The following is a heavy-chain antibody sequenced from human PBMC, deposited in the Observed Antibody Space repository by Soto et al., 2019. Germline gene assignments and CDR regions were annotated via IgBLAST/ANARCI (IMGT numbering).Heavy chain of an antibody. CDR3: ASGPVFKGYCTNGVCYLFDY. CDR1: GGTFSSYA. V-gene: IGHV1-69*13. J-gene: IGHJ4*02. D-gene: IGHD2-8*01. Sequence: SVKVSCKASGGTFSSYAISCVRQAPGQGLEWMGGIIPIFGTANYAQKFQGRVTITADESTSTAYMELSSLRSEDTAVYYCASGPVFKGYCTNGVCYLFDYWGQGTLVTVPQ. CDR2: IIPIFGTA.